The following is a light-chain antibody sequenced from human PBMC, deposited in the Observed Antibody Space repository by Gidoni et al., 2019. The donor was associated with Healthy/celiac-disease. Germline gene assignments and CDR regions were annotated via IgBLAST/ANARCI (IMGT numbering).Light chain of an antibody. Sequence: DIQMTPSPSSLSASVGDRVTITCRESQSISSYLNWYQQQPVKAPKLLIYAASSLQSGVPSRFSGSGSGTDFTLTISSLQPEDFATYYCQQSYSTLPYTFGQGTKLEIK. CDR2: AAS. CDR3: QQSYSTLPYT. V-gene: IGKV1-39*01. CDR1: QSISSY. J-gene: IGKJ2*01.